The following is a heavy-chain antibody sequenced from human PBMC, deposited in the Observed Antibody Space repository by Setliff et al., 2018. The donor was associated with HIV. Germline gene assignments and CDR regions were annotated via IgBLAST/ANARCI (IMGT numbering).Heavy chain of an antibody. CDR2: VLPSGNS. CDR1: GGPSSGFY. V-gene: IGHV4-34*01. D-gene: IGHD2-21*02. CDR3: VRGVPLLPPHN. Sequence: KPSETLSLTCAVYGGPSSGFYWSWIRQSPERGLEWIGEVLPSGNSNYNPSLRSRVTISGDTSKNQFSLKMTSVTAADTAVFYCVRGVPLLPPHNWGQGTLVTVSS. J-gene: IGHJ4*02.